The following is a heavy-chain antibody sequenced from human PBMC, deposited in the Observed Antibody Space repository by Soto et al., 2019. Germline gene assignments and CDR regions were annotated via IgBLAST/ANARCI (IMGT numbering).Heavy chain of an antibody. CDR3: ARDFSGTYQGYLDY. Sequence: ASVKVSCKASGYDFTSLGITWVRLAPGQGPEWLGWISGYNGHTNYEQKFQGRISMTTDTSTSTAYMELRSLRSDDTAVYFCARDFSGTYQGYLDYWGQRTLVTVPQ. J-gene: IGHJ4*02. V-gene: IGHV1-18*04. CDR1: GYDFTSLG. CDR2: ISGYNGHT. D-gene: IGHD1-26*01.